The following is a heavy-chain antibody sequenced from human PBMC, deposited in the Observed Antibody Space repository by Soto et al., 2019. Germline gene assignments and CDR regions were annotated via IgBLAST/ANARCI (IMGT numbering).Heavy chain of an antibody. J-gene: IGHJ5*02. V-gene: IGHV2-5*02. CDR1: GISLSTSEVG. CDR3: AHSRYGSGNFDP. CDR2: IYWDDDK. D-gene: IGHD3-10*01. Sequence: QITLKESGPTLVKPTQTLTLTCTFSGISLSTSEVGVGWIRQPPGKALEWLALIYWDDDKRYSPSLKSRLTLTKDTSKNQVVLTMTNFDPVDRATYYCAHSRYGSGNFDPWGQGTLVTVSS.